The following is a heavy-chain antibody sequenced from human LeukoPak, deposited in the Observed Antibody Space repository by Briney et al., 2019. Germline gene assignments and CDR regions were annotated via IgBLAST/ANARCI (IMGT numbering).Heavy chain of an antibody. CDR1: GYTFTGYY. V-gene: IGHV1-2*06. D-gene: IGHD3-9*01. CDR3: ARGWVRCFDWLRLDY. CDR2: INPNSGGT. J-gene: IGHJ4*02. Sequence: ASVKVSCKASGYTFTGYYMHWVRQAPGQGLEWMGRINPNSGGTNYAQKFQGRVTMTRDTSISTAYMELSRLRSDDTAVYYCARGWVRCFDWLRLDYWGQGTLVTVSS.